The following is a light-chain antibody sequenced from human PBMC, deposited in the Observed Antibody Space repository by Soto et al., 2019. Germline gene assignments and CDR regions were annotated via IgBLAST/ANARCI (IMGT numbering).Light chain of an antibody. CDR1: QSISSW. CDR3: QQYNSYSRT. CDR2: DAS. J-gene: IGKJ1*01. Sequence: DIQMTQSPSTLSASVGDRVTITFRASQSISSWLAWYQQKPGKAPKLLIYDASSLESGVPSRFSGSGSGTEFTLTISSLQPDDFATYYCQQYNSYSRTFGQGTKVHIK. V-gene: IGKV1-5*01.